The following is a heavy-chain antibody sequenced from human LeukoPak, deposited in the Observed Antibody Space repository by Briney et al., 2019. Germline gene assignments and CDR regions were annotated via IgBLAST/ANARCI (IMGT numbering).Heavy chain of an antibody. D-gene: IGHD3-22*01. Sequence: ASVKVSCKASGYTFTSYAMNRVRQAPGQRLEWMGWINTNTGNPTYAQGFTGRFVFSLDTSVSTAYLQISSLKAEDTAVYYCAREIPLTYYYDSSGYYYLDYWGQGTLVTVPS. CDR2: INTNTGNP. J-gene: IGHJ4*02. V-gene: IGHV7-4-1*02. CDR1: GYTFTSYA. CDR3: AREIPLTYYYDSSGYYYLDY.